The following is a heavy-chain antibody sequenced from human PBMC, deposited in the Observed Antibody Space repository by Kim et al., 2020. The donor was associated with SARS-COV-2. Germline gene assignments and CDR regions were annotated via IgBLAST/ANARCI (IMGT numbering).Heavy chain of an antibody. D-gene: IGHD2-21*02. J-gene: IGHJ4*02. V-gene: IGHV3-15*01. CDR2: IKSKTDGGTT. CDR3: TTVPRAYCGGDCYSFYY. Sequence: GGSLRLSCAASGFTFSNAWMSWVRQAPGKGLEWVGRIKSKTDGGTTDYAAPVKGRFTISRDDSKNTLYLQMNSLKTEDTAVYYCTTVPRAYCGGDCYSFYYWGQGTLVTVSS. CDR1: GFTFSNAW.